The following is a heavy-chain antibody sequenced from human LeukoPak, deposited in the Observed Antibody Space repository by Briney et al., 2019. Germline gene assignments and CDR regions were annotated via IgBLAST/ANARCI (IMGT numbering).Heavy chain of an antibody. CDR2: INPNSGGT. J-gene: IGHJ3*02. Sequence: ASVKVSCKASGYTLTGYYMHWVRQAPGQGLEWMGWINPNSGGTNYAQKFQGRVTMTRDTSISTAYMDLSRLRSDDTAVYYCARVRSSVVSSAFDIWGQGTMVTVSS. CDR1: GYTLTGYY. CDR3: ARVRSSVVSSAFDI. D-gene: IGHD2-2*01. V-gene: IGHV1-2*02.